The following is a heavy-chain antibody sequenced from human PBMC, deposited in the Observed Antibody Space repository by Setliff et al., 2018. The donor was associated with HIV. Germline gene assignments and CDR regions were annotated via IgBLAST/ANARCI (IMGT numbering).Heavy chain of an antibody. CDR1: GDSITSNSYY. J-gene: IGHJ2*01. Sequence: SETLSLTCTVSGDSITSNSYYWGWIRQSPGKGLEWIGTMHHSGSTYYNPSLKSRVAIFIDTSKNQFSLRLSSVTAADTATYFCARVRFNFDNVRCFDLWGPGTLVTVSS. CDR3: ARVRFNFDNVRCFDL. CDR2: MHHSGST. D-gene: IGHD1-20*01. V-gene: IGHV4-39*01.